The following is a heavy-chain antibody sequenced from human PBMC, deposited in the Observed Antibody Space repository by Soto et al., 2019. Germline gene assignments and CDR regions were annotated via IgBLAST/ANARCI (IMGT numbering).Heavy chain of an antibody. D-gene: IGHD2-2*01. J-gene: IGHJ4*02. CDR2: IYTSGST. CDR1: VGCISIYY. CDR3: ARACSSNSCYDVFDY. Sequence: SETLRLTCTFCVGCISIYYWSWIRQPAGKGLEWIGRIYTSGSTNYNPSLKSRVTMSVDTSKNQFSLKLSSVTAADTAVYYCARACSSNSCYDVFDYWGQGTMVTGSS. V-gene: IGHV4-4*07.